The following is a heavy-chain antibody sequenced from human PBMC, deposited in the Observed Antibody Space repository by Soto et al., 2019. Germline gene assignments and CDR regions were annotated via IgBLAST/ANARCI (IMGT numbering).Heavy chain of an antibody. CDR3: ARDLRGMGFYYGMDV. CDR2: IIPSYTE. CDR1: GGTFSNYA. V-gene: IGHV1-69*01. J-gene: IGHJ6*02. D-gene: IGHD4-17*01. Sequence: QVQLVQSGAEVKKPGSSVKVSCKASGGTFSNYAINWVRQAPGQGLEWMGGIIPSYTENYAQKFQGRVTITADESTSTADMELSSLRSEDTAVYFCARDLRGMGFYYGMDVWGQGTPVTVSS.